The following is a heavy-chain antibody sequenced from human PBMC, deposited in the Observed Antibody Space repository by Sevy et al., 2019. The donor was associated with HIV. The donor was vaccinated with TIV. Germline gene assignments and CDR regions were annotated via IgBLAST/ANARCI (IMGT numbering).Heavy chain of an antibody. CDR3: ARTNYDYVWGSFDY. CDR1: GGTFSSYA. J-gene: IGHJ4*02. CDR2: IIPIFGTA. D-gene: IGHD3-16*01. V-gene: IGHV1-69*13. Sequence: ASEKVSCKASGGTFSSYAISWVRQAPGQGLEWMGGIIPIFGTANYAQKFQGRVTITADESTSTAYMELSSLRSEDTAVYYCARTNYDYVWGSFDYWGQGTLVTVSS.